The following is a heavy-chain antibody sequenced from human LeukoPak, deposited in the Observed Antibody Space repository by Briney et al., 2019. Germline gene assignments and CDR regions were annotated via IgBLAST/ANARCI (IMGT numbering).Heavy chain of an antibody. CDR1: GFTFSSYS. Sequence: GGSLRLSCAASGFTFSSYSMNWVRQAAGKGLEWVSSISSSSSYIYYADSVKGRFTISRDNAKNSLYLQMNSLRAEDTAVYYCARIRNSREWELLPGPFDYWGQGTLVTVSS. CDR3: ARIRNSREWELLPGPFDY. CDR2: ISSSSSYI. V-gene: IGHV3-21*01. J-gene: IGHJ4*02. D-gene: IGHD1-26*01.